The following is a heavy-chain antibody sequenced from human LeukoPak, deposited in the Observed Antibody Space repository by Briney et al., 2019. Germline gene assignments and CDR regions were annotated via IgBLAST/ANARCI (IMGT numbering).Heavy chain of an antibody. CDR2: IYYSEGT. J-gene: IGHJ4*02. V-gene: IGHV4-30-4*07. CDR3: DRSCSGRSCYGPPDD. CDR1: GGSISSGGYS. Sequence: SETLSLTCAVSGGSISSGGYSWSWIRQPPGKGLEWIGYIYYSEGTYCNPSLKSRVAISIDTSKNQFSLKLNSVTVADTAVYVRDRSCSGRSCYGPPDDWGQGARVTVSS. D-gene: IGHD2-15*01.